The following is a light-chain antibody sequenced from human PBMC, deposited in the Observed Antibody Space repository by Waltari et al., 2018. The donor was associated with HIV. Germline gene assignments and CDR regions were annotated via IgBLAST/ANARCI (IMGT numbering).Light chain of an antibody. V-gene: IGLV1-51*01. J-gene: IGLJ2*01. CDR2: DNN. CDR3: GTWDSSLSAYVV. Sequence: QSVLTQPPSVSAAPGQKVTISCSGSSSNIGRTYESWYQQLPGTAPKLLIYDNNKRPSGIPDRFSGSKSGTSATLGITGLQTGDEADYYCGTWDSSLSAYVVFGGGTKLTVL. CDR1: SSNIGRTY.